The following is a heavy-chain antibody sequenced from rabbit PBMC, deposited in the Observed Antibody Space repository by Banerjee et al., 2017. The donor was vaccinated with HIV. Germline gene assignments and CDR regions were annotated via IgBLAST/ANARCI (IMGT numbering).Heavy chain of an antibody. V-gene: IGHV1S45*01. J-gene: IGHJ3*01. D-gene: IGHD7-1*01. Sequence: QERLVESGGGLVKPEGSLTLTCTASGFSFSNKVVMCWVRQAPGKGLEWIACTYAGSSGPTYYASWAKGRFTISKASSTTVTLQMTSLTAADTATYFCARDNNGLIYPFGLWVQGTLVTVS. CDR3: ARDNNGLIYPFGL. CDR1: GFSFSNKVV. CDR2: TYAGSSGPT.